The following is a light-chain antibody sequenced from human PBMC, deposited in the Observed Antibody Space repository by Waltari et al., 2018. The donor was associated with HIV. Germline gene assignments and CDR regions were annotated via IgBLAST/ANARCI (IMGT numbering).Light chain of an antibody. J-gene: IGLJ1*01. Sequence: QSALTQPASVSGSPGQSITFPCIGTSSDVGDYNSVSWYQQLPGKAPRLMIYDVSKRPSGVSNRFSGSKSGNTASLTISGLQADDEADYYCCSYAGSSTYVFGTGTKVTVL. CDR1: SSDVGDYNS. CDR2: DVS. V-gene: IGLV2-23*02. CDR3: CSYAGSSTYV.